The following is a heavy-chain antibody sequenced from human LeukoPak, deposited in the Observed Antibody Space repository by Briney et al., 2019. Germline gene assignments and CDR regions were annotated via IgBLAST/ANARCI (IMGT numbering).Heavy chain of an antibody. CDR2: IWYDGSNK. J-gene: IGHJ3*02. Sequence: PGGSLRLSCAASGFTFSSYGMHWVRQAPGKGLEWVAVIWYDGSNKYYADSVKGRFTISRDNSKNTLYLQMNSLRAEDTAVYYCAGYYYDSSAQGDAFDIWGQGTMVTVSS. CDR1: GFTFSSYG. CDR3: AGYYYDSSAQGDAFDI. V-gene: IGHV3-33*01. D-gene: IGHD3-22*01.